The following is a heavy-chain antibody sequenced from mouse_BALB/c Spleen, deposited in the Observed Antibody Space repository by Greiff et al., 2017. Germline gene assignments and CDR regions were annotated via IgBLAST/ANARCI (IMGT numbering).Heavy chain of an antibody. CDR2: IDPFNGGT. Sequence: EVQLQQSGPELMKPGASVKISCKASGYSFTSFYMHWVKQSHGKSLEWIGYIDPFNGGTSYNQKFKGKATLTVDKSSSTDYMHLSSLTSEDSAVYYCARRTGTEGYAMDYWGQGTSVTVSS. J-gene: IGHJ4*01. CDR1: GYSFTSFY. V-gene: IGHV1S135*01. CDR3: ARRTGTEGYAMDY. D-gene: IGHD4-1*01.